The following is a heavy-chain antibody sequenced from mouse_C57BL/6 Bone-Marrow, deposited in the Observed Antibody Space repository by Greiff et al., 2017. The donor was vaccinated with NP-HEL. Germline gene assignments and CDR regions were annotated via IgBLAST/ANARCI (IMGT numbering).Heavy chain of an antibody. CDR3: ARDYYYGSSYDWYFDV. J-gene: IGHJ1*03. CDR1: GFTFSSYA. Sequence: EVQRVESGGGLVKPGGSLKLSCAASGFTFSSYAMSWVRQTPEKRLEWVATISDGGSYTYYPDNVKGRFTISRDNAKNNLYLQMSHLKSEDTAMYYCARDYYYGSSYDWYFDVWGTGTTVTVSS. D-gene: IGHD1-1*01. V-gene: IGHV5-4*01. CDR2: ISDGGSYT.